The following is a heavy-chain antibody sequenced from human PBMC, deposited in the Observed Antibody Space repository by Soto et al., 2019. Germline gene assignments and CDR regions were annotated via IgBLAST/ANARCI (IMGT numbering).Heavy chain of an antibody. J-gene: IGHJ6*02. D-gene: IGHD1-26*01. Sequence: GGSLRLCCAASGFTVSGSAMHLVRKASGKGLEWVGRIRSKANSYATAYDASVKGRFTISRDDSKNTAYLQMNSLKTEDKDVYYCTSILLRSDYYYYYGMDVWGQGTTVTVSS. CDR3: TSILLRSDYYYYYGMDV. V-gene: IGHV3-73*01. CDR1: GFTVSGSA. CDR2: IRSKANSYAT.